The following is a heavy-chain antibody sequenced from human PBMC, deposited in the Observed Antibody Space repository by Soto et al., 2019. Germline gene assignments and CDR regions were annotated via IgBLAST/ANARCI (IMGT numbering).Heavy chain of an antibody. CDR1: GYTFTSNG. J-gene: IGHJ4*02. V-gene: IGHV1-18*01. D-gene: IGHD4-17*01. CDR3: ARDGYGDYGY. CDR2: ISTYNGNP. Sequence: QVQLVQSGAEVKKPGTSVKVSCKASGYTFTSNGISWVRQAPGQGLEWMGWISTYNGNPNYAQKLQGRVTMTRDTCTSIADMELRDLRSDDTAVYYCARDGYGDYGYWGQGSLVTVSS.